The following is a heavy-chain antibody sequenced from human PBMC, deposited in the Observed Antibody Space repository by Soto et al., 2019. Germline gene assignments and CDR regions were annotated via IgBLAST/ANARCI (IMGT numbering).Heavy chain of an antibody. CDR3: ARESYGDSLGYYYGMDV. D-gene: IGHD4-17*01. Sequence: SETLSLTCTVSGGSISSGDYYWSWIRQPPGKGLEWIGYIYYSGSTYYNPSLKSRVTIPVDTSKNQFSLKLSSVTAADTAVYYCARESYGDSLGYYYGMDVWGQGTTVTVSS. CDR1: GGSISSGDYY. J-gene: IGHJ6*02. CDR2: IYYSGST. V-gene: IGHV4-30-4*01.